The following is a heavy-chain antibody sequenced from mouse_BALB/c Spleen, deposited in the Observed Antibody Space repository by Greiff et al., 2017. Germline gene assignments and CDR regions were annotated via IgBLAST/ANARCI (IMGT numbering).Heavy chain of an antibody. V-gene: IGHV3-8*02. CDR1: GDSITSGY. CDR2: ISYSGST. CDR3: ARGAYYGNYRAFAY. Sequence: EVQVVESGPSLVKPSQTLSLTCSVTGDSITSGYWNWIRKFPGNKLEYMGYISYSGSTYYNPSLKSRISITRDTSKNQYYLQLNSVTTEDTATYYCARGAYYGNYRAFAYWGQGTLVTVSA. D-gene: IGHD2-10*01. J-gene: IGHJ3*01.